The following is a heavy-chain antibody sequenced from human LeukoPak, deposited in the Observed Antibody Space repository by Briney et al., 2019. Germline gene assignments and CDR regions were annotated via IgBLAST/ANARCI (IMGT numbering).Heavy chain of an antibody. CDR3: ARASPYFYCSGGSCYFHP. J-gene: IGHJ5*02. CDR1: VCIFINYA. D-gene: IGHD2-15*01. CDR2: IIPIFGTA. V-gene: IGHV1-69*05. Sequence: SLSVSFMPSVCIFINYAISWVRQAPGQGLEWMGGIIPIFGTANYAQKFQGRVTITTDESTSTAYMELSSLRSEDTAVYYCARASPYFYCSGGSCYFHPWGQGTLVTVSS.